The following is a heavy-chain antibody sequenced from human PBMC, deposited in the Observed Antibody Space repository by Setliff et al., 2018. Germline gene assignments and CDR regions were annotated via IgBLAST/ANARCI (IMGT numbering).Heavy chain of an antibody. Sequence: PSETLSLTCTVSGDSTSSYYWSWIRQSPGKGLEWIGYVHYSGDSNYNPSLKSRVTMSVDTSKDQFSLNLRSVTAADTAVYYCARQPSSGSYYNPRPYYFDFWGQGTLVTVSS. CDR2: VHYSGDS. J-gene: IGHJ4*02. V-gene: IGHV4-59*01. CDR1: GDSTSSYY. CDR3: ARQPSSGSYYNPRPYYFDF. D-gene: IGHD3-10*01.